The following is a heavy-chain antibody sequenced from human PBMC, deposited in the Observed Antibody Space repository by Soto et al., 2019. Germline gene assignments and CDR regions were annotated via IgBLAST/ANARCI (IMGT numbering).Heavy chain of an antibody. V-gene: IGHV2-5*02. J-gene: IGHJ4*02. CDR3: AHRLGKYGFWNGGYFDY. CDR1: GFSLSTHGVG. CDR2: VYWDDDN. D-gene: IGHD3-3*01. Sequence: QITLKESGPTLVKHTQTLTLTCTFAGFSLSTHGVGVGWIRQPPGKDLEWLAVVYWDDDNRYCPSLKARLAITKDTSQNQVVRTMTNMDPVDTATYFCAHRLGKYGFWNGGYFDYWGQGTLVTVSS.